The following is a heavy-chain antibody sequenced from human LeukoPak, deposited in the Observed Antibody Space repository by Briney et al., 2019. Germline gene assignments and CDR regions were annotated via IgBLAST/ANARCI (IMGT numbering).Heavy chain of an antibody. J-gene: IGHJ3*02. V-gene: IGHV1-2*06. Sequence: ASVKVSCKASGYTFTGYYMHWVRQAPGQGLEWMGRINPNSGGTNYAQKLQGRVTMTRDTSISTAYMELSRLRSDDTAVYYCARDSPYYYDSSGFDAFDIWGQGTMVTVSS. CDR2: INPNSGGT. D-gene: IGHD3-22*01. CDR3: ARDSPYYYDSSGFDAFDI. CDR1: GYTFTGYY.